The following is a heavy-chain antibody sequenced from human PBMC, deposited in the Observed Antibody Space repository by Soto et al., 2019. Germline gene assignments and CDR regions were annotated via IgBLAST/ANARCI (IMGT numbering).Heavy chain of an antibody. Sequence: PSDTPSLTSSFSGDTVTSPYFTWTRQNPEKGLEWIGYMHYTGFSHYNPSLKSRLTISVDRSKNQFTLQLTSVTVEDMVVYYCATSYGNALYAYWGQGTQVTVSS. D-gene: IGHD2-8*01. V-gene: IGHV4-59*02. CDR1: GDTVTSPY. CDR3: ATSYGNALYAY. J-gene: IGHJ4*02. CDR2: MHYTGFS.